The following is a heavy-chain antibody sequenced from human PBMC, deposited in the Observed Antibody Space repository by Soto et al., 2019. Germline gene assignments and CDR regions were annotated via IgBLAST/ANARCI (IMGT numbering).Heavy chain of an antibody. CDR1: GYTFTSYG. Sequence: QVQLVQSGAEVKKPGASVKVSCKASGYTFTSYGISWVRQAPGQGLEWMGWISAYHGNTNYAQKLQGRVTMTTDTSTSTAYMGLRSLRSDDTAVYYCARVSPTFMVRGVINWFDPWGQGTLVTVSS. CDR3: ARVSPTFMVRGVINWFDP. J-gene: IGHJ5*02. V-gene: IGHV1-18*01. CDR2: ISAYHGNT. D-gene: IGHD3-10*01.